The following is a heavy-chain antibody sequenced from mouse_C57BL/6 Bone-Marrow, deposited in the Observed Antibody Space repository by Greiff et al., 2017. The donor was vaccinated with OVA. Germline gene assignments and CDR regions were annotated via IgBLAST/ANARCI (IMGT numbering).Heavy chain of an antibody. CDR2: ISNGGGST. V-gene: IGHV5-12*01. J-gene: IGHJ4*01. CDR3: ARTMVTENAMDY. D-gene: IGHD2-2*01. CDR1: GFTFSDYY. Sequence: EVQVVESGGGLVQPGGSLKLSCAASGFTFSDYYMYWVRQTPEKRLEWVAYISNGGGSTYYPDTVKGRFTISRDNAKNTLYLQMSRLKSEDTAMYYCARTMVTENAMDYWGQGTSVTVSS.